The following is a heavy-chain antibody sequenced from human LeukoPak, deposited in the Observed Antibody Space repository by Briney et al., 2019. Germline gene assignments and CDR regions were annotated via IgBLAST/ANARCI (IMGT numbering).Heavy chain of an antibody. J-gene: IGHJ4*02. Sequence: PGGSLRLSFAASGFTISANYMSWVRQGPGKGLEWVSVIYSGGRTHYADSVKGRFTISRDNSKNTLYLQMNSLRAEDTAVYYCARGEYQLLNFDYWGQGTLVTVSS. CDR3: ARGEYQLLNFDY. CDR1: GFTISANY. V-gene: IGHV3-53*01. CDR2: IYSGGRT. D-gene: IGHD2-2*01.